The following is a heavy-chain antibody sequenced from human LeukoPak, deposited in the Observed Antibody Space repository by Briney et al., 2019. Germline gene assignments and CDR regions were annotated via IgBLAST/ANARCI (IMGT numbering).Heavy chain of an antibody. CDR2: IKSEPDGGTT. J-gene: IGHJ3*02. V-gene: IGHV3-15*01. CDR1: GFTFSSYW. D-gene: IGHD6-13*01. Sequence: GGSLRLSCAASGFTFSSYWMHWVRQAPGQGLEWVGRIKSEPDGGTTDYAAPVKGRFPISRDDSKNTLYLQMNSLKAEDTAVYYCATEGLNIAAGGPDAFDIWGQGTMVTVSS. CDR3: ATEGLNIAAGGPDAFDI.